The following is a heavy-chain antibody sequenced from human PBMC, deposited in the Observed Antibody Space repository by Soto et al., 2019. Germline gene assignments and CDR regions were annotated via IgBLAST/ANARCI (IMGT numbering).Heavy chain of an antibody. CDR1: GFTVSSNY. CDR3: ATASSILTGYYRNYYYYGMDV. J-gene: IGHJ6*02. V-gene: IGHV3-53*01. CDR2: IYSGGST. D-gene: IGHD3-9*01. Sequence: GGSLRLSCAASGFTVSSNYMSWVRQAPGKGLEWVSVIYSGGSTYYADSVKGRFTISRDNSKNTLYLQMNSLRAEDTAVYYCATASSILTGYYRNYYYYGMDVWGQGTTVTVS.